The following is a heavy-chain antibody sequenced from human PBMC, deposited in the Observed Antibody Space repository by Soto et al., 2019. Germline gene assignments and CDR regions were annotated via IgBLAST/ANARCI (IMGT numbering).Heavy chain of an antibody. D-gene: IGHD3-10*01. CDR1: GFTFSSYA. CDR2: ISGSGGST. Sequence: GSLRLSCAASGFTFSSYAMSWVRQAPGKGLEWVSAISGSGGSTYYADSVKGRFTISRDNSKNTLYLQMNSLRAEDTAVYYCAKAGVGPGSGRYYYYYYGMDVWGQGTTVTVSS. J-gene: IGHJ6*02. V-gene: IGHV3-23*01. CDR3: AKAGVGPGSGRYYYYYYGMDV.